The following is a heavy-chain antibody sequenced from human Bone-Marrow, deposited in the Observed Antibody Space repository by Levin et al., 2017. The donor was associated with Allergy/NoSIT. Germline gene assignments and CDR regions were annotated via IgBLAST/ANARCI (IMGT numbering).Heavy chain of an antibody. CDR3: ATGVGTTVAGGFGP. D-gene: IGHD6-19*01. J-gene: IGHJ5*02. V-gene: IGHV3-30*04. Sequence: RSGGSLRLSCKASGVTFSNYAMHWVRQAPGKGLEWVAVISDDGRNEYYADSVRGRFTISRDNSKNTLFLQMNSLRADDTAIYFCATGVGTTVAGGFGPWGQGTLVRVSS. CDR2: ISDDGRNE. CDR1: GVTFSNYA.